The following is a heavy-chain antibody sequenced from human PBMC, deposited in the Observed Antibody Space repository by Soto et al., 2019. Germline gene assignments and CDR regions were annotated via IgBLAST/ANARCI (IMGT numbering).Heavy chain of an antibody. D-gene: IGHD3-10*01. J-gene: IGHJ6*02. V-gene: IGHV3-23*01. CDR1: GFTFRTYA. Sequence: EVQLLESGGGLVQPGGSLRLSCTTSGFTFRTYAMSWVRQVPGKGLEWVSSISGSGGSTYFADSVKGRFTISRDNSKNTLYLQMNSLRAEDTAVYFCTRGERGKYYHYVLDVWGQVTTVNVS. CDR2: ISGSGGST. CDR3: TRGERGKYYHYVLDV.